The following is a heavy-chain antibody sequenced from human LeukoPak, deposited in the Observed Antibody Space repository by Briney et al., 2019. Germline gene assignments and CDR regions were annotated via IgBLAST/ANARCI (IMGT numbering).Heavy chain of an antibody. CDR3: ARRMDSIVGAADAFDI. D-gene: IGHD1-26*01. CDR1: GGSISSGGYY. V-gene: IGHV4-31*03. J-gene: IGHJ3*02. CDR2: IYYSGST. Sequence: SETLSLTCTVSGGSISSGGYYWSWIRQHPGKGLEWIGYIYYSGSTYYNPSLKSRVTISVDTSKNQFSLKLSSVTAADTAVYYCARRMDSIVGAADAFDIWGQGTMVTVSS.